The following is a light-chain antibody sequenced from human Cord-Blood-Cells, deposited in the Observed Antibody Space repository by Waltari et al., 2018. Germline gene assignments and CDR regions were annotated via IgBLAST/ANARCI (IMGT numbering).Light chain of an antibody. CDR3: CSYAGSRV. Sequence: QSALTQPASVSGSPGPSIPLSFPGTSSAVGRYNLVSWYQQHPGKAPKLMIYEGSKRPSGVSNRFSGSKSGNTASLTISGLQAEDEADYYCCSYAGSRVFGGGTKLTVL. CDR2: EGS. CDR1: SSAVGRYNL. V-gene: IGLV2-23*01. J-gene: IGLJ3*02.